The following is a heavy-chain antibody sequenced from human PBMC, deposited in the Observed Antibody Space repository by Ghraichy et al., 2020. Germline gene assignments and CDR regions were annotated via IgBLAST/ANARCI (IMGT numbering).Heavy chain of an antibody. D-gene: IGHD1-26*01. J-gene: IGHJ4*02. CDR1: GFTFTTSA. V-gene: IGHV3-23*01. CDR3: AKAVGGTIGALDF. CDR2: ISPGGGST. Sequence: GGSLRLSCAASGFTFTTSAMGWVRQAPGKGLEWVSAISPGGGSTYYADSVKGRFTISRDNSTNTLFLQINSLGAEDTAVYYCAKAVGGTIGALDFWGQGTLVTVSS.